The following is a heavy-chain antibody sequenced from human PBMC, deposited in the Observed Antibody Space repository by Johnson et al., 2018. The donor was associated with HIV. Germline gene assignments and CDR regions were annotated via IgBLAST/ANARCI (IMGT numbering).Heavy chain of an antibody. D-gene: IGHD2-8*02. CDR1: GFTFDDYA. V-gene: IGHV3-9*01. Sequence: VQLVESGGGLVQPGRSLRLSCAASGFTFDDYAMHWVRQVPGKGLEWVSGISWNSGSIGYADSVKGRFTISRDNAKNSLYLQMNSLSTEDTAFYYCAKDMVLYTSVVDAFDVWGQGTMVTFSS. J-gene: IGHJ3*01. CDR2: ISWNSGSI. CDR3: AKDMVLYTSVVDAFDV.